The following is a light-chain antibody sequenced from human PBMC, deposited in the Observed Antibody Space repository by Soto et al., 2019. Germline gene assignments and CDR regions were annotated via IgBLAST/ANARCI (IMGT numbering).Light chain of an antibody. CDR2: GNS. CDR1: SSNIWAGYD. V-gene: IGLV1-40*01. J-gene: IGLJ2*01. CDR3: QSYDSSLSAL. Sequence: QSVLTQPPSVSGAPGQRVTISCAGSSSNIWAGYDVHWYQQLPGTAPKLPIYGNSNRPSGVPDRFSGSKSGTSASLAITGRQAEDEADYYCQSYDSSLSALFGGGTKLTVL.